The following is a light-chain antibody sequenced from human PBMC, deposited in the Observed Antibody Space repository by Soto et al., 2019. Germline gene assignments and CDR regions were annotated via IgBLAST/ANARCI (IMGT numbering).Light chain of an antibody. V-gene: IGKV1-12*01. CDR2: GAS. CDR3: QQANRFPLP. CDR1: QGISAF. Sequence: DIQMTQSPPSVSASVGDRVTITCRASQGISAFLAWYQQKPGKAPKLLIHGASSLQSGVPSRFRGSGSATDFTLTITSLQPEDFASYFCQQANRFPLPFGGGTKVEIK. J-gene: IGKJ4*01.